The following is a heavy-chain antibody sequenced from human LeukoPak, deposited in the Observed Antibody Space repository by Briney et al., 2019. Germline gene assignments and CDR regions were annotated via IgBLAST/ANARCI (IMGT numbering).Heavy chain of an antibody. Sequence: SGGSLRLSCAASGFTFSSYWMSWVRQAPGKGLEWVANIKQDGSEKYYVDSVKGRFTISRDNAKNSLYLQMNSLRAEDTAVYYCAKGAAGQEFDYWGQGTLVTVSS. CDR3: AKGAAGQEFDY. J-gene: IGHJ4*02. CDR2: IKQDGSEK. V-gene: IGHV3-7*01. CDR1: GFTFSSYW. D-gene: IGHD6-13*01.